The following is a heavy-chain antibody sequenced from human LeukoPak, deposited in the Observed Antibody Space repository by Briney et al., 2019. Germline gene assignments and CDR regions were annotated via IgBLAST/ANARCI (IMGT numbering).Heavy chain of an antibody. J-gene: IGHJ4*02. D-gene: IGHD3-9*01. V-gene: IGHV4-61*02. Sequence: SQTLSLTCTVSGGSISSGSYYWSWIRQPAGKGLEWIGRIYTSGSTNYSPSLKSRVTISVDTSKNQFSLKLSSVTAADTAVYYCARGPPNYDILTGYYNDYWGQGTLVTVSS. CDR2: IYTSGST. CDR1: GGSISSGSYY. CDR3: ARGPPNYDILTGYYNDY.